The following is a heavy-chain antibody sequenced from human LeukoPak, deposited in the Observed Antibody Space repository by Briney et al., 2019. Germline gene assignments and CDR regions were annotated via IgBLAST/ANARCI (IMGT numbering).Heavy chain of an antibody. D-gene: IGHD2-2*01. CDR1: GGSFSGYY. V-gene: IGHV4-59*01. Sequence: SETLSLTCAVYGGSFSGYYWSWIRQPPGKGLEWIGYIYYSGSTNYNPSLKSRVTISVDTSKNQFSLKLSSVTAADTAVYYCARDIVVVPAAESYFDLWGRGTLVTVSS. J-gene: IGHJ2*01. CDR2: IYYSGST. CDR3: ARDIVVVPAAESYFDL.